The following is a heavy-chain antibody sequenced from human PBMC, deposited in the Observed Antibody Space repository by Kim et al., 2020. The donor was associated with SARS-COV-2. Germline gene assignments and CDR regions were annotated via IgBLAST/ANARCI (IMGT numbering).Heavy chain of an antibody. V-gene: IGHV3-23*01. Sequence: GGSLRLSCAASGFTFSSYAMSWVRQAPGKGLEWVSAISGRGGSTYYADSVKGRFTISRDNSKNTLYLQMNSLRTEDTAVYYCAKDPGYELVGASTRGGQGALV. CDR1: GFTFSSYA. J-gene: IGHJ4*02. D-gene: IGHD1-26*01. CDR2: ISGRGGST. CDR3: AKDPGYELVGASTR.